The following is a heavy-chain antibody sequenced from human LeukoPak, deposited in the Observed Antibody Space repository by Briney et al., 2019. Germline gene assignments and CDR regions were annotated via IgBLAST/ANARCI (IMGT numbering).Heavy chain of an antibody. CDR2: IYYSGST. D-gene: IGHD5-18*01. CDR1: GGSISSSTYY. CDR3: ARTTEGGYTYGYFYYYYMDV. Sequence: SETLSLTCTVSGGSISSSTYYWGWIRQPPGKGLEWIGSIYYSGSTYYNPSLKSRVTISVDTSKNQFSLKLSSVTAADTAVYYCARTTEGGYTYGYFYYYYMDVWGKGTTVTISS. V-gene: IGHV4-39*07. J-gene: IGHJ6*03.